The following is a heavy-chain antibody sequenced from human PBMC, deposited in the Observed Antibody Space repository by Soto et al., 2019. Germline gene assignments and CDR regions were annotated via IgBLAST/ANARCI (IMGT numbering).Heavy chain of an antibody. CDR1: GFTFGDYA. CDR3: AKANYGYCSGTSCLSYGMDV. D-gene: IGHD2-2*01. J-gene: IGHJ6*02. V-gene: IGHV3-49*03. CDR2: IRSKAYGGTT. Sequence: GGSLRLSCTASGFTFGDYAMSWFRQAPGKGLEWVGFIRSKAYGGTTEYAASVKGRFTISRDDSKNTLSLQMNSLRAEDTAVYYCAKANYGYCSGTSCLSYGMDVWGQGTTVTVSS.